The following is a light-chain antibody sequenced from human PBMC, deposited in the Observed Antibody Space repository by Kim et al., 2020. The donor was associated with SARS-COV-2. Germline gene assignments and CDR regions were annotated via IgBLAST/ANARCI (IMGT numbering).Light chain of an antibody. J-gene: IGKJ4*01. Sequence: IQMTQSPSTLSASVGDTVTITCRAIQSITKWLAWYQQKPGKAPNLLIYKASTLQSGVSSRFSGSGSGTEFTLTISGLQSDDSATYYCQQYNTYSATFGGGTKVDIK. CDR3: QQYNTYSAT. CDR1: QSITKW. CDR2: KAS. V-gene: IGKV1-5*03.